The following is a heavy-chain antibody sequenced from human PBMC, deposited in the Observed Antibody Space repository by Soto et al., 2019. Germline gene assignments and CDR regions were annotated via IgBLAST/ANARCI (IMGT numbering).Heavy chain of an antibody. J-gene: IGHJ5*02. CDR1: GFHFNIYT. Sequence: TGGVLRLSCAAPGFHFNIYTMNWFGRARGRGRGGFSKIIGSSTTIPHAAFVRGLFTISGENAKNSLFLKMNSLRDEDTVVYYCTNSHGNLAPWGGGTLVTVSS. CDR3: TNSHGNLAP. CDR2: IIGSSTTI. D-gene: IGHD2-21*01. V-gene: IGHV3-48*02.